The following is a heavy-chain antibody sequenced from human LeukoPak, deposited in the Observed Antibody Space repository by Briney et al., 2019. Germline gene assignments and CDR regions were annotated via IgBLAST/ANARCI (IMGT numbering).Heavy chain of an antibody. D-gene: IGHD3-9*01. J-gene: IGHJ4*02. V-gene: IGHV3-53*01. CDR3: ARGIGHYDILTGYRDY. CDR2: IYSGGST. CDR1: GFTVSSNY. Sequence: GGSLRLSCAASGFTVSSNYMSWVRQAPRKGLEWVSVIYSGGSTYYADSVKGRFTISRDNSKNTLYLQMNSLRAEDTAVYYCARGIGHYDILTGYRDYWGQGTLVTVSS.